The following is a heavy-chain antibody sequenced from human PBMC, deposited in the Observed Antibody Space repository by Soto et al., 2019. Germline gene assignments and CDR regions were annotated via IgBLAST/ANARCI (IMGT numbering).Heavy chain of an antibody. CDR1: GGTFSSYT. J-gene: IGHJ4*02. D-gene: IGHD1-26*01. Sequence: QVQLVQSGAEVKKPGSSVKVSCKASGGTFSSYTISWVRQAPGQGLEWMGRIIPILGIANYAQKFQGRVTITADKSTSTAYMELRSLRSEDTAVYYCARGCIVGASLLDYWGQGTLVTVSS. V-gene: IGHV1-69*02. CDR2: IIPILGIA. CDR3: ARGCIVGASLLDY.